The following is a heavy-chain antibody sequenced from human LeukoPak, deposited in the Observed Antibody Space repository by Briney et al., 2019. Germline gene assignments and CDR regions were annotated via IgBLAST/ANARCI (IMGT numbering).Heavy chain of an antibody. Sequence: GGSLRLSCAASGFTVSSNYMSWVRQAPGKGLEWVSVIYSGGSTYYADSVKGRFTISRDNSKNTLYLQMNSLRTEDTAVYYCARDGDSSGLLDYWGQGTLVTVSS. D-gene: IGHD3-22*01. CDR2: IYSGGST. CDR1: GFTVSSNY. CDR3: ARDGDSSGLLDY. V-gene: IGHV3-66*01. J-gene: IGHJ4*02.